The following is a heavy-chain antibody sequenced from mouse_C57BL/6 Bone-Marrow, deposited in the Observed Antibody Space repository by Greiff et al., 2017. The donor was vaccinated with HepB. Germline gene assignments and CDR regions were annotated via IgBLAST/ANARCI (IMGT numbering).Heavy chain of an antibody. J-gene: IGHJ2*01. D-gene: IGHD1-1*01. CDR2: IYPGSGNT. Sequence: VQLQQSGAELVRPGASVKLSCKASGYTFTDYYINWVKQRPGQGLEWIARIYPGSGNTYYNEKFKGKATLTAEKSSSTAYMQLSSLTSEDSAVYFCARGGSSLYFDYWGQGTTLTVSS. CDR3: ARGGSSLYFDY. CDR1: GYTFTDYY. V-gene: IGHV1-76*01.